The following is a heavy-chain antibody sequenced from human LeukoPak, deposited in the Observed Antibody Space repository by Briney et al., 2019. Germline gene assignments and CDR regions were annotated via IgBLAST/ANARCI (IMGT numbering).Heavy chain of an antibody. CDR3: TRTGYSSGWPGY. CDR1: GFTFDVYA. D-gene: IGHD6-19*01. J-gene: IGHJ4*02. CDR2: ISWDGGST. Sequence: GGSLRLSCAASGFTFDVYAMHWVRHAPGKCLEWVSLISWDGGSTYYGDSVRGRFTIPRDNSKNSLYLQMNSLRAEDTAVYYCTRTGYSSGWPGYWGQGTLVTVSS. V-gene: IGHV3-43D*03.